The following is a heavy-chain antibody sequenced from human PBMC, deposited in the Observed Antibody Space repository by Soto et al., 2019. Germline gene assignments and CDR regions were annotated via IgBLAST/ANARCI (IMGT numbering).Heavy chain of an antibody. CDR1: GFSLTTYGVG. V-gene: IGHV2-5*02. Sequence: QITLKETGPPLVNPTQTLTLTCTFSGFSLTTYGVGVGWIRQPPGKALEWLAFIYWDDDMRYSPSLKSRLTITKDTSKNQVALRMTNMDPVDTATYYCAHSRGYVGFDYWGQGILVTVSS. J-gene: IGHJ4*02. D-gene: IGHD5-12*01. CDR2: IYWDDDM. CDR3: AHSRGYVGFDY.